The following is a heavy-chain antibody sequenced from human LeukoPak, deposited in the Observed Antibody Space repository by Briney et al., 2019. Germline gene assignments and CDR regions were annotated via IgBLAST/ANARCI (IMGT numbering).Heavy chain of an antibody. CDR2: IYYSGSA. V-gene: IGHV4-59*01. Sequence: SETLSLTCTVSGASISSYYWSWIRQPPGKGLDWIGYIYYSGSANYKPSLKSRVTISVDTYKNHFSLKLSSVTAADTAVYYCARGRFLDAFDIWGQGTMVTVSS. CDR3: ARGRFLDAFDI. CDR1: GASISSYY. J-gene: IGHJ3*02. D-gene: IGHD3-3*01.